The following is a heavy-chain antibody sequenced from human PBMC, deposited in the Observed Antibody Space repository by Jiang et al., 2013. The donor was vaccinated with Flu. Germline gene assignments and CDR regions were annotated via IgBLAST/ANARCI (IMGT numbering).Heavy chain of an antibody. Sequence: SNWWSWVRQPPGRGWSGLGKSIIWEXQLXPSLKSRVTISVDKSKNQXSLKLSSVTAADTAVYYCASFTVTTRENWFDPWGQGTLVTVSS. J-gene: IGHJ5*02. CDR2: SIIWEX. CDR3: ASFTVTTRENWFDP. V-gene: IGHV4-4*02. D-gene: IGHD4-17*01. CDR1: SNW.